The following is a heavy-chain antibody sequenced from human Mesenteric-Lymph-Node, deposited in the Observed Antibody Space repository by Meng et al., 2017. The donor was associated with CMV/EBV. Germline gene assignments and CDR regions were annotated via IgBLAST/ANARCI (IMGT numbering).Heavy chain of an antibody. Sequence: GESLKISCAASGFTFSDYTMNWVRQAPGKGLEWVGRIRSKANSYATVYAASVKGRFNISRDDSKNTAYLQMNSLKTEDTAVYYCARLKGGRAAFDIWGQGTMVTVSS. D-gene: IGHD1-1*01. V-gene: IGHV3-73*01. J-gene: IGHJ3*02. CDR2: IRSKANSYAT. CDR3: ARLKGGRAAFDI. CDR1: GFTFSDYT.